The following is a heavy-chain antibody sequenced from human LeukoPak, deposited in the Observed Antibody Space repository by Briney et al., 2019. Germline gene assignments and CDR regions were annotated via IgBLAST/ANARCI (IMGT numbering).Heavy chain of an antibody. D-gene: IGHD2-21*01. V-gene: IGHV3-30*18. J-gene: IGHJ4*02. CDR1: GFTFSSYG. Sequence: PGRSLRLSCAASGFTFSSYGMHWVRQAPGKGLEWVAVISYDGSNKGYADSVKGRFTISRDNSKNTLYLQMNSLRAEDTAVYYCAKARGDFWGQGTLVTVSS. CDR3: AKARGDF. CDR2: ISYDGSNK.